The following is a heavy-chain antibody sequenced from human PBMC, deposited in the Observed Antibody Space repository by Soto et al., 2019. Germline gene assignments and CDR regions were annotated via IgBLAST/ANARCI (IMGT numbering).Heavy chain of an antibody. CDR2: IYWDDDK. D-gene: IGHD6-13*01. CDR1: GFSLSTSGVG. J-gene: IGHJ4*02. V-gene: IGHV2-5*02. Sequence: SGPTLVNPTQTLTLTCTFSGFSLSTSGVGVGWIRQPPGKALEWLTFIYWDDDKRNSPFLKSRLTITKDTSKNQVVLTMTNMDPVDTATYYCARPGWQQPLGGHARDYWGQGTLVTVSS. CDR3: ARPGWQQPLGGHARDY.